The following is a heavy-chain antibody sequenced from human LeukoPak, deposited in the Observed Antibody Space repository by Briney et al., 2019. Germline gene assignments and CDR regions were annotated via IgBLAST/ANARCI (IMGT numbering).Heavy chain of an antibody. CDR3: ARRGLKATGVVDY. CDR1: GYTFTGYY. V-gene: IGHV1-2*02. D-gene: IGHD5-12*01. Sequence: GASVKVSRKASGYTFTGYYMHWVRQAPGQGLEWMGWINPNSGGTNYAQKFQGRVTMTRDTSISTAYMELGRLRSDDTAVYYCARRGLKATGVVDYWGQGTLVTVSS. CDR2: INPNSGGT. J-gene: IGHJ4*02.